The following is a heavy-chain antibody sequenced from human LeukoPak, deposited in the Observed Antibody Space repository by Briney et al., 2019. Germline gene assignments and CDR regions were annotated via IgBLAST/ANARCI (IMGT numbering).Heavy chain of an antibody. Sequence: GASVKVSCKASDYTFSTYGISWVRQAPGQGLEWMGWISTDNGNTDYAQRFQGRVTMTTDTSTSTAYMELRSLRSGDTAVYYCARVGYSSSMRYFDLWGRGTLVTVSS. V-gene: IGHV1-18*01. J-gene: IGHJ2*01. D-gene: IGHD6-6*01. CDR2: ISTDNGNT. CDR3: ARVGYSSSMRYFDL. CDR1: DYTFSTYG.